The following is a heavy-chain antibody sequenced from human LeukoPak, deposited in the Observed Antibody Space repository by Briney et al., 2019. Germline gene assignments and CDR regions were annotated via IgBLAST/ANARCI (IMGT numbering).Heavy chain of an antibody. Sequence: SETLSLTCTVPGGSISSSSYYWGWIRQPPGKGLEWIGSIYYSGSTYYNPSLKSRVTISVDTSKNQFSLKLSSVTAADTAVYYCARIMVDGSWAMDYWGQGTLVTVSS. CDR3: ARIMVDGSWAMDY. D-gene: IGHD3-10*01. V-gene: IGHV4-39*01. CDR2: IYYSGST. CDR1: GGSISSSSYY. J-gene: IGHJ4*02.